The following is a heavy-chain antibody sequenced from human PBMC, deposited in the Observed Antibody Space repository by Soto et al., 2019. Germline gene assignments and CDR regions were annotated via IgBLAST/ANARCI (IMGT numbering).Heavy chain of an antibody. CDR1: GFTFSSYG. J-gene: IGHJ6*02. CDR2: IWYDGSNQ. V-gene: IGHV3-33*01. CDR3: ARDRKVTTYYYYGMDV. D-gene: IGHD4-17*01. Sequence: QVQLVESGGGVVQPGRSLRLSCAASGFTFSSYGMHWVRQAPGKGLEWVAVIWYDGSNQYYADSVKGRFTISRDNSKNTLYLQMNSLRAEDTAVYYCARDRKVTTYYYYGMDVWGQGTTVTVSS.